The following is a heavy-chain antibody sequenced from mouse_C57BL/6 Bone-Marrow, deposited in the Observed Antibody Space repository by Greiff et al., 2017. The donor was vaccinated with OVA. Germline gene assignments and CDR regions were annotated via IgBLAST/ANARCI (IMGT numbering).Heavy chain of an antibody. Sequence: EVQGVESGGDLVKPGGSLKLSCAASGFTFSSYGMSWVRQTPDKRLEWVATISSGGSYTYYPDSVKGRFTISRDNAKNTLYLQMSSLKSEDTAMCYCARPFTTVVAHYWYFDVWGTGTTVTVSS. V-gene: IGHV5-6*01. J-gene: IGHJ1*03. D-gene: IGHD1-1*01. CDR3: ARPFTTVVAHYWYFDV. CDR2: ISSGGSYT. CDR1: GFTFSSYG.